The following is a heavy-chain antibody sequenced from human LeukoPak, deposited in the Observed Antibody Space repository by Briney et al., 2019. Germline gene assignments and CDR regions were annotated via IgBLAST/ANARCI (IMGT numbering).Heavy chain of an antibody. D-gene: IGHD1-26*01. J-gene: IGHJ6*02. CDR2: MNPNSGNT. CDR1: GYTFTSYD. Sequence: ASVKVSCKASGYTFTSYDINWVRQATGQGLEWMGWMNPNSGNTGYAQKFQGRVTMTRNTSISTAYMELSSLRSEDTAVYYCARGRFRRLSYPPSYYYYGMDVWGQGTTVTVSS. V-gene: IGHV1-8*01. CDR3: ARGRFRRLSYPPSYYYYGMDV.